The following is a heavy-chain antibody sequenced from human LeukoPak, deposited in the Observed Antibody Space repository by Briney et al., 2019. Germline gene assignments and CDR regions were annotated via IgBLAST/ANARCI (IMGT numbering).Heavy chain of an antibody. V-gene: IGHV3-7*01. CDR3: TRGDGRGRSDGAI. CDR1: GFTFSNHW. D-gene: IGHD5-18*01. CDR2: MNVDGSDK. Sequence: GGSLRLSCGASGFTFSNHWMGWVRQAPENGLEWVAIMNVDGSDKYHLDSVKGRFTISRDNAKNTLYLQMNSLRVEDTALYYCTRGDGRGRSDGAIWGPGTLVTVS. J-gene: IGHJ4*02.